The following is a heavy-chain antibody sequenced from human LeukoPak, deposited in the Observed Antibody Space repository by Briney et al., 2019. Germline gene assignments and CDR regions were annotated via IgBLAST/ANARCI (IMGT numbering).Heavy chain of an antibody. Sequence: SETLSLTCTVSGDSISSHSWSWLRQSPGRGLEWIGNIYYSGITNYNPSLKSRVTISVDTSKNQFSLRLSSVTAADTAVYYCAREVDNSARWFDPWGQGTLVAVSS. CDR3: AREVDNSARWFDP. V-gene: IGHV4-59*11. CDR2: IYYSGIT. D-gene: IGHD6-25*01. J-gene: IGHJ5*02. CDR1: GDSISSHS.